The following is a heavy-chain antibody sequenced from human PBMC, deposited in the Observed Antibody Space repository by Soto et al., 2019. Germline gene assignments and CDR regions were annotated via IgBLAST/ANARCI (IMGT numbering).Heavy chain of an antibody. D-gene: IGHD3-22*01. J-gene: IGHJ3*02. Sequence: QVQLQESGPGLVKPSGTLSLTCAVSGGSISSSNWWSWVRQPPGKGLEWIGEIYHSGSTNYNPSLKSRVTISVDKSKYQFSLKLSSVTAADTAVYYCARDQKHYYDSSGYYGNDAFDIWGQGTMVTVSS. CDR2: IYHSGST. V-gene: IGHV4-4*02. CDR3: ARDQKHYYDSSGYYGNDAFDI. CDR1: GGSISSSNW.